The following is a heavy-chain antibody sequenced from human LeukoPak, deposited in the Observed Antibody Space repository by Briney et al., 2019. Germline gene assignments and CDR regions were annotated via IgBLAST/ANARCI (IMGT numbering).Heavy chain of an antibody. Sequence: GASVKVSCKASGYTFTGYYLYWVRQAPGQGLEWMGWINPNSGGTNYAQKSQGRVTMTRDTSISTAYMDLSRLTSDDTAVYYCARVWSGFSNDAFDIWGHGTMVTVSS. CDR2: INPNSGGT. CDR1: GYTFTGYY. D-gene: IGHD3-3*01. V-gene: IGHV1-2*02. CDR3: ARVWSGFSNDAFDI. J-gene: IGHJ3*02.